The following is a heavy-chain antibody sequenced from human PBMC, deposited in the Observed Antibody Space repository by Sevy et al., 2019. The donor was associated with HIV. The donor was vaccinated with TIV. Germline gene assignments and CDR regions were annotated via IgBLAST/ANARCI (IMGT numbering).Heavy chain of an antibody. CDR3: ARDDEPDYYYFDMDV. CDR1: RFTFSSYA. Sequence: GGSLRLSCAASRFTFSSYAMHWVRQAPGKGLEWVAVISYDGSNKYYSDSVKGRFTISRDNYKNTLYLQMDGLRAEDTALYYCARDDEPDYYYFDMDVWGQGTTVTVSS. J-gene: IGHJ6*02. V-gene: IGHV3-30-3*01. CDR2: ISYDGSNK.